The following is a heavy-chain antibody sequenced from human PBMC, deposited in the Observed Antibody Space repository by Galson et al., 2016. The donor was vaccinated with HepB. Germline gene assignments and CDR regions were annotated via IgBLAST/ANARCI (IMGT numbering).Heavy chain of an antibody. V-gene: IGHV3-23*01. D-gene: IGHD1-26*01. CDR3: VQGSTAPAV. CDR2: ISRSGDST. CDR1: GFTFRNYG. J-gene: IGHJ6*04. Sequence: SLRLSCAASGFTFRNYGMTWVRQAPGKGLEVVSSISRSGDSTDYADSVKGRFTISRDNSKNTLSLKMNGLTADETAIYYCVQGSTAPAVWGKGTTVTVSS.